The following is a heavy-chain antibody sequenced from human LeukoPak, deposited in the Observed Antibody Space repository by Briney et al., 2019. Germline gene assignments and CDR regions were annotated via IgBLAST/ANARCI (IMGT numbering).Heavy chain of an antibody. CDR1: GFTFSSYW. V-gene: IGHV3-7*01. CDR2: IKQDGSEK. Sequence: GGSLRLSCAASGFTFSSYWMSWVRQAPGKGLEWVANIKQDGSEKYYVDSVKGRFTISRDNAKNSLYLQMNSLRAEDTAVYYCAREGSAAAGGYYFDYWGQGTLVTVSS. D-gene: IGHD6-13*01. J-gene: IGHJ4*02. CDR3: AREGSAAAGGYYFDY.